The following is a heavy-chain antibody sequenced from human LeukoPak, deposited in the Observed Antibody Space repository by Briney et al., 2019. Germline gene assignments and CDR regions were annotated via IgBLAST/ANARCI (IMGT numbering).Heavy chain of an antibody. CDR3: ARQGYDILTGYTDAFDI. J-gene: IGHJ3*02. Sequence: PSETLSLTCTVSGGSISSYYWSWIRQPPGKGLEWIGYISYSGSTNYNPSLKSRVTISIDTSKNQFSLKLRSVTAADTAIYYCARQGYDILTGYTDAFDIWGQGTMVTVSS. D-gene: IGHD3-9*01. CDR1: GGSISSYY. V-gene: IGHV4-59*08. CDR2: ISYSGST.